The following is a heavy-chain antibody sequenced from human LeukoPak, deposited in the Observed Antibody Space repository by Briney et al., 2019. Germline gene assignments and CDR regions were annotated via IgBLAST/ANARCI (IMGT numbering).Heavy chain of an antibody. CDR3: ARGGGLAVVDY. CDR1: GGSISGYY. V-gene: IGHV4-59*01. D-gene: IGHD6-19*01. Sequence: PSETLSLTCTVSGGSISGYYWSWIRQPPGEGLEWIGYIHHSVSTNDNPSLKGRVTISVDTSKNQFSLRLSSVTAADTAVYYCARGGGLAVVDYWGQGTRVTVSS. J-gene: IGHJ4*02. CDR2: IHHSVST.